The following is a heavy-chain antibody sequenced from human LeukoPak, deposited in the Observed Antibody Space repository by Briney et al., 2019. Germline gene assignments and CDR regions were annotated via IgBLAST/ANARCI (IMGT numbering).Heavy chain of an antibody. CDR3: ARGGGSSWSEWGSGNDY. Sequence: SETLSLTCTVSGGSISSYYWSWIRQPAGKGLEWIGRIYTSGSTNYNPSLKSRVTMSVDTSKNQFSLKLSSVTAADTAVYYCARGGGSSWSEWGSGNDYWGQGTLVTVSS. CDR2: IYTSGST. CDR1: GGSISSYY. D-gene: IGHD6-13*01. J-gene: IGHJ4*02. V-gene: IGHV4-4*07.